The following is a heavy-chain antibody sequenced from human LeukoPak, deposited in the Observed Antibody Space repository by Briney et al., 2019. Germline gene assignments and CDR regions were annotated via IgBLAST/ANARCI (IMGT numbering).Heavy chain of an antibody. CDR1: GYTFTGYY. V-gene: IGHV1-2*02. CDR3: AREAHYYDSSGFYFDY. Sequence: ASVKVSCKASGYTFTGYYMHWVRQAPGQGLEWMGWINPNSGGTNYAQKFQGRVTMTRDTSISTAYMEPSRLRSDDTAVYYCAREAHYYDSSGFYFDYWGQGTLVTVSS. D-gene: IGHD3-22*01. J-gene: IGHJ4*02. CDR2: INPNSGGT.